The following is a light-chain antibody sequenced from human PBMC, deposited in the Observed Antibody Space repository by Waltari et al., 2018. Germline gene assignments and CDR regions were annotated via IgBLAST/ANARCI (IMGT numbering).Light chain of an antibody. Sequence: QSVLTQPPSASGTPGQRVTIPCSGSKSKIGSNPVSWYQQFPGTAPKLVIYKNEQRPSGVPDRFSASKSGTAASLAISGLRSEDEADYYCAAWDDSPIGQVFGGGTKVTVL. V-gene: IGLV1-47*01. CDR3: AAWDDSPIGQV. J-gene: IGLJ3*02. CDR1: KSKIGSNP. CDR2: KNE.